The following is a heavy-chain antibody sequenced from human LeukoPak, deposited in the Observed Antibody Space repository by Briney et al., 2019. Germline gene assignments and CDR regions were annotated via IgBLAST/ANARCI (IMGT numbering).Heavy chain of an antibody. J-gene: IGHJ5*02. D-gene: IGHD2-15*01. CDR3: AKERRGGSPNNCFDP. V-gene: IGHV3-23*01. Sequence: PGGSLRLSCAASGFTLTRYAMSWVRQAPGKGLEWVSAISGSGDTTYYADSVKGRFTISRDTSNNTLYLQMNSLIAEDTAIYFCAKERRGGSPNNCFDPWGQGTLVTVSS. CDR1: GFTLTRYA. CDR2: ISGSGDTT.